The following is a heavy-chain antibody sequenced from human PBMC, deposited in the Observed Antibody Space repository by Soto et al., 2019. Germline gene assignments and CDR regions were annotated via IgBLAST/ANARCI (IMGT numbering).Heavy chain of an antibody. J-gene: IGHJ3*02. D-gene: IGHD3-16*01. CDR1: GFTFRSHG. V-gene: IGHV3-33*07. CDR3: ARWGDDRAVDI. Sequence: GGSLRLSCAAFGFTFRSHGMYWVRQPSGKGLEWVAVIWYEGSEKYYADSVKGRFIISRDNSKNTLYLQMNSLRVEDTAVYYCARWGDDRAVDIWGQGTVVTVSS. CDR2: IWYEGSEK.